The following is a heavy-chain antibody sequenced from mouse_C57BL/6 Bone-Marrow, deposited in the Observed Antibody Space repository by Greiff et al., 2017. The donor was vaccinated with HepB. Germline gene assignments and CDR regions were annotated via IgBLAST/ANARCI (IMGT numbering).Heavy chain of an antibody. CDR2: ISSGGDYI. CDR3: TREGGGLRYFDV. J-gene: IGHJ1*03. Sequence: EVKLVESGEGLVKPGGSLKLSCAASGFTFSSYAMSWVRQTPEKRLEWVAYISSGGDYIYYADTVKGRFTISRDNARNTLYLQMSSLKSEDTAMYYCTREGGGLRYFDVWGTGTTVTVSS. V-gene: IGHV5-9-1*02. CDR1: GFTFSSYA. D-gene: IGHD3-3*01.